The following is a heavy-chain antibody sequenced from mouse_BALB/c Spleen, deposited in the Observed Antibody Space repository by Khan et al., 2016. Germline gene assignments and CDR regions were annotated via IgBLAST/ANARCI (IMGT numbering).Heavy chain of an antibody. CDR2: ISYSGNT. V-gene: IGHV3-2*02. Sequence: EVQLQESGPGLVKPSQSLSLTCTVTGYSITSDYAWNWIRQFPGNKLEWMGYISYSGNTHYIPSLKSRISITRDTSKNQFFLQLNSVTTDDTATYYCAREDYSWFAYWGQGTLVTVSA. D-gene: IGHD1-1*02. J-gene: IGHJ3*01. CDR1: GYSITSDYA. CDR3: AREDYSWFAY.